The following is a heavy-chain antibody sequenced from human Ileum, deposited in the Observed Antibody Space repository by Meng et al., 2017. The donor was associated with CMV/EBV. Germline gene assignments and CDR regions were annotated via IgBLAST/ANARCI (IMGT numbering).Heavy chain of an antibody. CDR1: GLNFSSYG. CDR2: VRSDGSNK. J-gene: IGHJ4*02. Sequence: QVQLVESGGGVVQPGGSLRLSCAVSGLNFSSYGMHWVRQAPGKGLEWVAFVRSDGSNKYYADSVKGRFTISRDNSENTLFLQMNSLRADDTAVYYCSSLGDYWGQGTLVTVSS. V-gene: IGHV3-30*02. D-gene: IGHD3-16*01. CDR3: SSLGDY.